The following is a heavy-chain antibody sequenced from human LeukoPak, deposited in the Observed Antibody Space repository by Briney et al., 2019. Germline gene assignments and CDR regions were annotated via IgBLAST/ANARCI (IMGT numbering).Heavy chain of an antibody. Sequence: ASVKVSCKASGYTFTSYYMHWVRQAPGQGVEWMGIINPSGGSTSYAQKFQGRVTMTRDMSTSTVYMELSSLRSEDTAVYYCARERDIVVVPAAPTPLLYWGQGTLVTVSS. CDR2: INPSGGST. V-gene: IGHV1-46*01. CDR3: ARERDIVVVPAAPTPLLY. J-gene: IGHJ4*02. CDR1: GYTFTSYY. D-gene: IGHD2-2*01.